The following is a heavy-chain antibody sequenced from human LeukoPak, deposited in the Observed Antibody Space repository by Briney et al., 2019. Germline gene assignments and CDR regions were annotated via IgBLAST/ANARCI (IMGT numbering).Heavy chain of an antibody. CDR3: AADPYVGATNYYYYYMDV. CDR1: GYTFTSYY. J-gene: IGHJ6*03. Sequence: ASVKVSCKASGYTFTSYYMHWVRQAPGQGLEWMGIINPSGGSTSYAQKFQGRVTMTRDTSTSTVYMELSSLRSEDTAVYYCAADPYVGATNYYYYYMDVWGKGTTVTISS. V-gene: IGHV1-46*01. CDR2: INPSGGST. D-gene: IGHD1-26*01.